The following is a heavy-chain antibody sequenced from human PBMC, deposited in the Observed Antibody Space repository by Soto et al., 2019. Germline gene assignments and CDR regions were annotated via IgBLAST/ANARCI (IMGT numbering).Heavy chain of an antibody. CDR1: GGSISSSSYY. V-gene: IGHV4-39*01. D-gene: IGHD2-15*01. J-gene: IGHJ4*02. Sequence: QLQLQESGPGLVKPSETLSLTCTVSGGSISSSSYYWGWIRQPPGKGLEWIGSIYYSGSTYYNPSHKSRVPISVATTKNQFTLKLSSVTAADTAVYYCARPSAFAPGVVVAATLFDYWGQGTLVTVSS. CDR2: IYYSGST. CDR3: ARPSAFAPGVVVAATLFDY.